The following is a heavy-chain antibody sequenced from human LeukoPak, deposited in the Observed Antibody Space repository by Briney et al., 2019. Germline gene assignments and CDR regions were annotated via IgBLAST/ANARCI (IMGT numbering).Heavy chain of an antibody. CDR1: GYTFTSYG. CDR3: ARGFRYCSSTSCLLFDY. D-gene: IGHD2-2*01. J-gene: IGHJ4*02. V-gene: IGHV1-18*01. Sequence: ASVKVSCKASGYTFTSYGISWVRQAPGQGLEWMGWISAYNGNTNYAQKLQGRVTMTTDTSTSTAYMELRSLRSDDTAVYYCARGFRYCSSTSCLLFDYWGQGTLVTVSS. CDR2: ISAYNGNT.